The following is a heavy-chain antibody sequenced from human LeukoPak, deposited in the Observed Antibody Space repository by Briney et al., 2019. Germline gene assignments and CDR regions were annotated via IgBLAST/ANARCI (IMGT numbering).Heavy chain of an antibody. J-gene: IGHJ4*02. Sequence: SETLSLTCTVSGDSISSYYWSWIRQPPGKGLEWIGYIYYSGSTNYNPSLKSRVTISVDTSKNQFSLKLSSVTAADTAVYYCARHGGGSYRHEYDYWGQGTLVTVSS. D-gene: IGHD1-26*01. CDR3: ARHGGGSYRHEYDY. V-gene: IGHV4-59*08. CDR2: IYYSGST. CDR1: GDSISSYY.